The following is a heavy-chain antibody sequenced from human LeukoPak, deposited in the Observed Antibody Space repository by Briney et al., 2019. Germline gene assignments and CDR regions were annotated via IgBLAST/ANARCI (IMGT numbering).Heavy chain of an antibody. CDR1: GFTFSSYD. CDR3: ARVSSGSYYILDY. V-gene: IGHV3-48*03. CDR2: ISSSGSTI. Sequence: GGSLRLSCAASGFTFSSYDKNWVRQAPGKGLEWVSYISSSGSTIYYADSVKGRLTISRDNAKNSLYLQMSSLRAEDTAVYYCARVSSGSYYILDYWGQGTLVTVSS. D-gene: IGHD1-26*01. J-gene: IGHJ4*02.